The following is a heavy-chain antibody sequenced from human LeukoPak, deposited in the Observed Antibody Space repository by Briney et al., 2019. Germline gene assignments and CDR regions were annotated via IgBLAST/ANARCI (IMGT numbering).Heavy chain of an antibody. CDR2: NHYRGGT. V-gene: IGHV4-59*01. CDR3: ARAPKYYYMDV. CDR1: SASMFNDY. J-gene: IGHJ6*03. Sequence: SQRLTLAYPASSASMFNDYWTSIRQSPGEGMEWIGFNHYRGGTSYKPSLKRRVTISIDTTKNQFSLKLTSVTAADTAVYYCARAPKYYYMDVWGKGTTVTVSS.